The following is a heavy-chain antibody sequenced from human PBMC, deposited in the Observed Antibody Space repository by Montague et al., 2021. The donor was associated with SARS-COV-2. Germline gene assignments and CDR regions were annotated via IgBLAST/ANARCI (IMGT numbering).Heavy chain of an antibody. CDR3: ARAVRGVIILSPYYAMDV. CDR1: GGSFSAYY. CDR2: INHSGRT. D-gene: IGHD3-10*01. J-gene: IGHJ6*02. Sequence: SETLSLTCAVYGGSFSAYYWNWIRYHPGKRRVWIGDINHSGRTNFNPSLKSRVTVSLDTSKNQFSLMLRSLTAADTAVYYWARAVRGVIILSPYYAMDVWGQGTLVTVS. V-gene: IGHV4-34*01.